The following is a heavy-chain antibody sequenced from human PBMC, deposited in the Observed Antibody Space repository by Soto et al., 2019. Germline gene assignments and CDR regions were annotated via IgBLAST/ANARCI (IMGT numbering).Heavy chain of an antibody. D-gene: IGHD3-22*01. CDR2: LIPRHNTA. V-gene: IGHV1-69*10. CDR3: AREAGKNYDGSGYFRGNYHYYGMEV. J-gene: IGHJ6*02. CDR1: GGTFYNYA. Sequence: VASVKVSGKVSGGTFYNYAIDSVRQAPGQGLEWMGGLIPRHNTATYAQQFQGRVTITADKSTNTAYVELARLRSDDTPVYYCAREAGKNYDGSGYFRGNYHYYGMEVWGQGTTVTVCS.